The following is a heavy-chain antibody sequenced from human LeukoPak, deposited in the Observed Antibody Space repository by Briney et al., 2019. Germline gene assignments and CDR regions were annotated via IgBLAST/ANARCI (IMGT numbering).Heavy chain of an antibody. CDR2: MNPNSGNT. Sequence: ASVKVSCKASGYTFTSYDSNWVRQATGQGLEWMGWMNPNSGNTGYAQKFQGRVTMTRNTSISTAYMELSSLRSEDTAVYYCARGGIPADSSYYGMDVWGQGTTVTVSS. CDR1: GYTFTSYD. V-gene: IGHV1-8*01. CDR3: ARGGIPADSSYYGMDV. D-gene: IGHD3-22*01. J-gene: IGHJ6*02.